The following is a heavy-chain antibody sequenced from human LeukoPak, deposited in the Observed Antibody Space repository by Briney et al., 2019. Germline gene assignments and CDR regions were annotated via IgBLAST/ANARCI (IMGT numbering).Heavy chain of an antibody. D-gene: IGHD6-6*01. CDR1: GGTFSSYA. V-gene: IGHV1-69*05. CDR3: ARRKVAARHYYFDY. CDR2: IIPIFGTA. J-gene: IGHJ4*02. Sequence: GASVKVSCKASGGTFSSYAISWVRQAPGQGLEWMGGIIPIFGTANYAQKFQGRVTITTDESTSTAYMELSSLRSEDTAVYYCARRKVAARHYYFDYWGQGTLVTVSS.